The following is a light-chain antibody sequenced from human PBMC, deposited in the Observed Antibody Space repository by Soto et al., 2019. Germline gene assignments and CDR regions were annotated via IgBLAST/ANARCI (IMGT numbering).Light chain of an antibody. CDR3: QQRSNWIT. Sequence: EIVLTQSPATLSLFPGERATLSCRASQSVDNYLAWYQQKPGQAPRLLIYDATNRARGIPARFRGSGSGTDFTLTISSLEPEDFAVYYCQQRSNWITFGQGTRLEI. CDR2: DAT. J-gene: IGKJ5*01. V-gene: IGKV3-11*01. CDR1: QSVDNY.